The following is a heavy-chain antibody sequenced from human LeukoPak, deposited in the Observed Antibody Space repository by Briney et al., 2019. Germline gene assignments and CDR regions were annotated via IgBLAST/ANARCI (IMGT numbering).Heavy chain of an antibody. CDR1: GFTFSSYS. CDR3: ARDLVYCSSTSCYGIDYYYYYGMDV. CDR2: ISSSSSYI. J-gene: IGHJ6*04. D-gene: IGHD2-2*01. Sequence: GGSLRLSCAASGFTFSSYSMNWVRQAPGKGLEWVSSISSSSSYIYYADSVKGRFTISRDNAKNSLYLQMNSLRAEDTAVYYCARDLVYCSSTSCYGIDYYYYYGMDVWGKGTTVTVSS. V-gene: IGHV3-21*01.